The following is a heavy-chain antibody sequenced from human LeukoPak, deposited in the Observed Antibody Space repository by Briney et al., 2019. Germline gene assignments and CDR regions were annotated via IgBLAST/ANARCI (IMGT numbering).Heavy chain of an antibody. CDR3: AQKSSSWTNFDY. Sequence: ASVKVSCKVSGYTLTELSMHWVRQAPGKGLEWMGGSDPEDGETIYAQKFQGRVTMTEDTSTDTAYMELSSLRSEDTAVYYCAQKSSSWTNFDYWGQGTLVTVSS. J-gene: IGHJ4*02. D-gene: IGHD6-13*01. V-gene: IGHV1-24*01. CDR2: SDPEDGET. CDR1: GYTLTELS.